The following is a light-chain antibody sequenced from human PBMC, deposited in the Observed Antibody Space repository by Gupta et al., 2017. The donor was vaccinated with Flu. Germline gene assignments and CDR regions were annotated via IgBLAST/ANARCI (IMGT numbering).Light chain of an antibody. V-gene: IGLV1-47*01. CDR2: QNN. Sequence: SVTIACSVRRSNMASHCIHRHEKSQKTARKLLIDQNNSRASGVPGRFSGAKSGTSASMAISGLRSEDEADYYCITWDHSQSAYVVGTGTKATVL. CDR1: RSNMASHC. J-gene: IGLJ1*01. CDR3: ITWDHSQSAYV.